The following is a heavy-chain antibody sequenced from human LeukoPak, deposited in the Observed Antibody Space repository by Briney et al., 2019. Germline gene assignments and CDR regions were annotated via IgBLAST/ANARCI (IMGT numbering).Heavy chain of an antibody. D-gene: IGHD3-9*01. CDR2: IYYSGST. CDR1: GGSISSGDYY. Sequence: SETLSHTCTVSGGSISSGDYYWSWIRQPPGKGLEWIGYIYYSGSTYYNPSLKSRVTISVDTSKNQFSLKLSSVTAADTAVYYCARGPSVLRYFDWLFGTYAFDIWGQGTMVTVSS. CDR3: ARGPSVLRYFDWLFGTYAFDI. J-gene: IGHJ3*02. V-gene: IGHV4-30-4*01.